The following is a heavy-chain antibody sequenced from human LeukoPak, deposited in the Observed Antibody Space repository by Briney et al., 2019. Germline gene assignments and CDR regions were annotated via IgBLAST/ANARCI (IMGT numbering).Heavy chain of an antibody. D-gene: IGHD3-9*01. Sequence: GGSLRLSCAASGFTFNNYSMNWVRQAPGKGLEWVSSISSRSGYMYYADSVKGRFTISRDNSKNSLYLQMNSLRDEDTAVYYCARDRGTYYDILTGYSASGDFDYWGQGTLVTVSS. CDR1: GFTFNNYS. CDR3: ARDRGTYYDILTGYSASGDFDY. J-gene: IGHJ4*02. CDR2: ISSRSGYM. V-gene: IGHV3-21*01.